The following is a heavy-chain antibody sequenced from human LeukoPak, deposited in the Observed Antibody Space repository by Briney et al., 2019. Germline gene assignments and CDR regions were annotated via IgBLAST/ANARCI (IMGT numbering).Heavy chain of an antibody. CDR3: ARDVGGGEWVVITAAFDI. D-gene: IGHD3-22*01. CDR1: GGSFSGYY. V-gene: IGHV4-34*01. Sequence: PSETLSLTCAVYGGSFSGYYWSWIRQPPGKGLEWIGEINHSGSTNYNPSLKSRVTISVDTSKNQFSLKLSSVTAADTAVYYCARDVGGGEWVVITAAFDIWGQGTMVTVSS. CDR2: INHSGST. J-gene: IGHJ3*02.